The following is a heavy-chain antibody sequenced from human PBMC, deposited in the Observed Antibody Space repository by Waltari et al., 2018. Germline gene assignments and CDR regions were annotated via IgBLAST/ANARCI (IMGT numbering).Heavy chain of an antibody. CDR2: IYSGGST. Sequence: EVQLVESGGGLIQPGGSLRLSCAASGFTVSSHYMSWVRQAPGKGLEWVSVIYSGGSTYYADSVKGRFTISRDNSKNTLYLQMNSLRAEDTAVYYCATTMEDCSGGSCYRDYWGQGTLVTVSS. CDR1: GFTVSSHY. J-gene: IGHJ4*02. CDR3: ATTMEDCSGGSCYRDY. V-gene: IGHV3-53*01. D-gene: IGHD2-15*01.